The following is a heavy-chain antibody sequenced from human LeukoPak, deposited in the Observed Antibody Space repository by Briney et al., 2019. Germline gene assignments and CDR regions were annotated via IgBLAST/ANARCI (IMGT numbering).Heavy chain of an antibody. D-gene: IGHD6-13*01. CDR1: GFTFSSYT. V-gene: IGHV3-21*06. Sequence: GGSLRLSCAASGFTFSSYTMNWVRQAPGKGLEWVSSISSSSSSIYYADSVKGRFTISRDNAKNSLYLQMNSLRADDTAVYHCARSGGTVSSSWYDYWGQGTLVTVSS. CDR2: ISSSSSSI. J-gene: IGHJ4*02. CDR3: ARSGGTVSSSWYDY.